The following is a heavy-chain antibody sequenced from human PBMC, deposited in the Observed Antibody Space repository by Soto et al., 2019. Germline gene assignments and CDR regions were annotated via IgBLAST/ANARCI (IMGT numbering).Heavy chain of an antibody. CDR1: NYDFRDYG. V-gene: IGHV1-18*01. CDR2: ISPYKGDT. Sequence: QVQLVQSGPEMKEPGASVKVSCKASNYDFRDYGFGWVRQAPGQGLEWMGWISPYKGDTNYAQKFQGRVTLTTDSSTNTDYIELRSLRSDDTAMYYCARDLPPYDATYAVVVARFDYWGQGTLVTVSS. CDR3: ARDLPPYDATYAVVVARFDY. J-gene: IGHJ4*02. D-gene: IGHD2-21*01.